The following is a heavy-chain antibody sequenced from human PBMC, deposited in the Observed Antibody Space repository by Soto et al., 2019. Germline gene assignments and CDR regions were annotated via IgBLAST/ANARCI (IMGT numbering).Heavy chain of an antibody. J-gene: IGHJ4*02. CDR2: VFYNGTN. Sequence: TXSLTYKHRDGSFKSRHFIGYYWTWIRQHPGKGLEWIGSVFYNGTNYYNPSLKSRLTISVDTSQSQFSLSLTSVNAADTAVYYCARILHNDSGYYPYYLDYWGQGTLVTVHS. CDR3: ARILHNDSGYYPYYLDY. D-gene: IGHD3-22*01. V-gene: IGHV4-31*03. CDR1: DGSFKSRHFIGYY.